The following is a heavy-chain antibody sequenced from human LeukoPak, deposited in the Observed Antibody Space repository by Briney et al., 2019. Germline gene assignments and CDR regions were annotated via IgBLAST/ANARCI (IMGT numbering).Heavy chain of an antibody. CDR1: GGSISSYY. J-gene: IGHJ6*02. CDR3: ARDKGALFTAYYYYGMDV. V-gene: IGHV4-59*01. Sequence: SETLSLTCTVSGGSISSYYWSWIRQPPGKGLEWIGYIYYSGITNYNPSLKSRVTISVDTSKNQFSLKLSSVTAADTAVYYCARDKGALFTAYYYYGMDVWGQGTTVTVSS. D-gene: IGHD3-16*01. CDR2: IYYSGIT.